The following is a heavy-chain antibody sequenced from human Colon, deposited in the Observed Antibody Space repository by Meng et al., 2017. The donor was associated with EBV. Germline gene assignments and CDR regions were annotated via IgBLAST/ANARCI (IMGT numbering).Heavy chain of an antibody. V-gene: IGHV4-30-4*01. D-gene: IGHD4-17*01. CDR3: ARDRKHYGERGWFDP. J-gene: IGHJ5*02. CDR1: GGSISSGDYY. CDR2: IYYSGST. Sequence: LQESGPGLVQPSQTLSLTCTVSGGSISSGDYYWSWIRQPPGKGLEWIGYIYYSGSTYSNASLKSRVTISIDRSKNQFSLKLSSVTAADTAVYYCARDRKHYGERGWFDPWGQGTLVTVSS.